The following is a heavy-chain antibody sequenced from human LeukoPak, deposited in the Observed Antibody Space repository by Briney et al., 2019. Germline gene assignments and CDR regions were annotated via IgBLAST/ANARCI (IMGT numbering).Heavy chain of an antibody. Sequence: SETLSLTCAVYGGSFSGYYWSWIRQPPGKGLEWIGEINQSGSTNYNPSLKSRVTISVDTSKNQFSLKLSPVTAADTAVYYCATIQRDHAFDIWGQGTMVTVSS. D-gene: IGHD6-25*01. J-gene: IGHJ3*02. CDR3: ATIQRDHAFDI. CDR1: GGSFSGYY. V-gene: IGHV4-34*01. CDR2: INQSGST.